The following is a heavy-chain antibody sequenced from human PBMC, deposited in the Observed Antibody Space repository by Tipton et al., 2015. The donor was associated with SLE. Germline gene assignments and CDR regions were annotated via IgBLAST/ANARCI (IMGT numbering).Heavy chain of an antibody. D-gene: IGHD1-1*01. CDR2: ISGSGDST. CDR1: GFTFSGYA. CDR3: ARAGDGTTFYYYGMDV. V-gene: IGHV3-23*01. J-gene: IGHJ6*02. Sequence: SLRLSCAASGFTFSGYAMSWVRQAPGKGLEWVSTISGSGDSTYNADSVTGRFTISRDNSKNTLYLQMSSLRAEDTAVFYCARAGDGTTFYYYGMDVWGQGTTVTVSS.